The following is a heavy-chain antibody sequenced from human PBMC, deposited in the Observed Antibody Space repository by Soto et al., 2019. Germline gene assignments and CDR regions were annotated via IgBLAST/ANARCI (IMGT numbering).Heavy chain of an antibody. CDR2: ICHSGNT. CDR3: ARVWFGESSWFDP. V-gene: IGHV4-30-2*01. D-gene: IGHD3-10*01. J-gene: IGHJ5*02. Sequence: QLQLQESGSGLVKPSQTLSLTCTVSGGSITIGGYCWSWIRQPPGQGLEWIGYICHSGNTYYNPSLKSRVTTSLDRSKNQSSLNLSSVTAADTAVYYCARVWFGESSWFDPWGQGTLVTVSS. CDR1: GGSITIGGYC.